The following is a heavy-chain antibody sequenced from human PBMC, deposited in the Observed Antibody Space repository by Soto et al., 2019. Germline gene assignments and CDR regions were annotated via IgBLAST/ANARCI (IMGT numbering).Heavy chain of an antibody. CDR1: GFTFSSYA. D-gene: IGHD3-9*01. Sequence: PGGSVRLSCAASGFTFSSYAISWVRLAPGEGLEWVSAISISGGSTYYADSLDGRFTISRDNSKNMLYLQMNSLRAEDTAIYYCAKVFYDILSGYWLDYWGQGTLVTVSS. CDR2: ISISGGST. CDR3: AKVFYDILSGYWLDY. J-gene: IGHJ4*02. V-gene: IGHV3-23*01.